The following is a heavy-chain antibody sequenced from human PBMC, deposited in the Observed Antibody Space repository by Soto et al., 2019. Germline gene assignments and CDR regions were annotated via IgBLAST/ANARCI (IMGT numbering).Heavy chain of an antibody. CDR2: SSGSGSGGST. CDR1: GFTFTNYA. V-gene: IGHV3-23*01. D-gene: IGHD4-4*01. Sequence: SLILSCAASGFTFTNYAMTWVRQAPGKGLEWVSISSGSGSGGSTNYADSVKGRFTISRDNSKNTLYLQMNSLRVEDTAVYYCAKDRDDYRNYVFDYWGQGTLVTVSS. J-gene: IGHJ4*02. CDR3: AKDRDDYRNYVFDY.